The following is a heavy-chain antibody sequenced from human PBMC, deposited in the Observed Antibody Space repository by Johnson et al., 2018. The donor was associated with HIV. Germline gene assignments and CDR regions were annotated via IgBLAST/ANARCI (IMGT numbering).Heavy chain of an antibody. Sequence: VQLVESGGVVVQPGGSLRLSCETSRFTFDDYAMHWVRQAPGKGLEWVSLINWDGDSTYYADSVKGRFTISRDNSKNSLYLQMNSLRPEDTGLYYCARGVLLWFRELSSLNDAFDIWGQGTMVTVSS. V-gene: IGHV3-43D*03. D-gene: IGHD3-10*01. CDR2: INWDGDST. CDR1: RFTFDDYA. J-gene: IGHJ3*02. CDR3: ARGVLLWFRELSSLNDAFDI.